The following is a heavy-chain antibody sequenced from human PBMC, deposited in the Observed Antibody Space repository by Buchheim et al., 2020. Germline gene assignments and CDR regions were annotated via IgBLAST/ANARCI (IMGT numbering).Heavy chain of an antibody. V-gene: IGHV4-34*01. D-gene: IGHD3-16*02. CDR3: AREKGDDYVWGSYRRNWFDP. J-gene: IGHJ5*02. Sequence: QVQLQQWGAGLLKPSETLSLTCAVYGGSFSGYYWSWIRQPPGKGLEWIGEINHSGSTNYNPSLKSRCTIAVDTSKNQFYLKLSSVTAADTAVYYCAREKGDDYVWGSYRRNWFDPWGQGTL. CDR1: GGSFSGYY. CDR2: INHSGST.